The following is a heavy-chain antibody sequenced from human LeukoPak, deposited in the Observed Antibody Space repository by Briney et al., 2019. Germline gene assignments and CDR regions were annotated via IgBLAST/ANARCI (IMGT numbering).Heavy chain of an antibody. V-gene: IGHV1-3*01. J-gene: IGHJ1*01. CDR1: GYTFTSYG. Sequence: ASVKVSCKTSGYTFTSYGMHWVRQAPGQSLEWMGWINGGSGNTKYSEKFQGRVTIIRDTSASTAYMELSSLRSEDTAVYYCARVPPHDDSGHYYPHWGQGTLVTVSS. CDR3: ARVPPHDDSGHYYPH. D-gene: IGHD3-22*01. CDR2: INGGSGNT.